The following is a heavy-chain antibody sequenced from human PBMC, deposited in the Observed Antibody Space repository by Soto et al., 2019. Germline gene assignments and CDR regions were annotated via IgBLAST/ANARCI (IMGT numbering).Heavy chain of an antibody. Sequence: DVQLVESGGGLVQPGRSLRLSCAASGFTFDDYAMHWVRQAPGKGLEWVSGISWNSGSIGYADSVKGRFTISRDNAKNSLYLQMNSLRAEDTALYYCAKDSGGSGWGTDAFDSWGQWTMVTVSS. D-gene: IGHD6-19*01. V-gene: IGHV3-9*01. J-gene: IGHJ3*02. CDR2: ISWNSGSI. CDR3: AKDSGGSGWGTDAFDS. CDR1: GFTFDDYA.